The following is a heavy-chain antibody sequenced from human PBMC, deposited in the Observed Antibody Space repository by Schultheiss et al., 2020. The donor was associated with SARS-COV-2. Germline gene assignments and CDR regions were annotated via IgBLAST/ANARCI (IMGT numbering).Heavy chain of an antibody. CDR3: ASSRYGDYGCTDY. D-gene: IGHD4-17*01. CDR2: ISAYNGNT. CDR1: GGTFSSYA. V-gene: IGHV1-18*01. Sequence: GESLKISCKASGGTFSSYAISWVRQAPGQGLEWMGWISAYNGNTNYAQKLQGRVTMTTDTSTSTAYMELSSLRSEDTAVYYCASSRYGDYGCTDYWGQGTLVTVSS. J-gene: IGHJ4*02.